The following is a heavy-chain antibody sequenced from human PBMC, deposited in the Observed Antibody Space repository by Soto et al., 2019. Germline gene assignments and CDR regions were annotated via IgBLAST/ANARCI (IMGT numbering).Heavy chain of an antibody. D-gene: IGHD6-19*01. CDR2: ISAYNGNT. CDR1: GYTFTSYG. CDR3: ATIYSSGWYGEGVDY. V-gene: IGHV1-18*01. J-gene: IGHJ4*02. Sequence: ASVKVSCKASGYTFTSYGISWVRQAPGQGLEWMGWISAYNGNTNYAQKLQGRVTMTTDTSTSTAYMELRSLRSDDTAVYYCATIYSSGWYGEGVDYWGQGTLVTVS.